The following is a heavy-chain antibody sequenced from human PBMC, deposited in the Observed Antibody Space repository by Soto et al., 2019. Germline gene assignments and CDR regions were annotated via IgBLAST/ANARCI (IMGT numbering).Heavy chain of an antibody. CDR3: ARGGRLARGWFDP. CDR1: GFTFSSYW. CDR2: INSDGSST. Sequence: EVQLVESGGGLVQPGGSLRLSCAASGFTFSSYWMHWVRQAPGKGLVWVSRINSDGSSTSYADSVKGRFTISRDNAKNTLYLQMNRLRAEDTAVYYCARGGRLARGWFDPWGQGTLVTVSA. D-gene: IGHD3-16*01. J-gene: IGHJ5*02. V-gene: IGHV3-74*01.